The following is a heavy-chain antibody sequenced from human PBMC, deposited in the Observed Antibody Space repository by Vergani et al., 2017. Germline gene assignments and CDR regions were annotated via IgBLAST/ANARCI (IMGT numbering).Heavy chain of an antibody. Sequence: QVQLVQSGAEVKKPGASVKVSCKASGYTFTSYYMHWVRQAPGQGLEWMGIITPSGGSTSNAQKFQGRVTMTRDTSTSTVYMELSSLRSEETAVYYCARDQSRTYYYASGSYDYYGMDVWGQGTTVTVSS. V-gene: IGHV1-46*01. D-gene: IGHD3-10*01. CDR1: GYTFTSYY. CDR3: ARDQSRTYYYASGSYDYYGMDV. CDR2: ITPSGGST. J-gene: IGHJ6*02.